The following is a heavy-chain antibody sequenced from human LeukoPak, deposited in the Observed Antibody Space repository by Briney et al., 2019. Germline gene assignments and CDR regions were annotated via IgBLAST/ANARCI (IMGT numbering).Heavy chain of an antibody. CDR1: GFTFSSYG. D-gene: IGHD3-9*01. V-gene: IGHV3-48*04. Sequence: GGSLRLSCAASGFTFSSYGMHWVRQAPGKGLEWVSYISSSGSTIYYADSVKGRFTISRDNAKNSLYLQMNSLRAEDTAVYYCAREFYDILTGYYRPTYYFDYWGQGTLVTVSS. J-gene: IGHJ4*02. CDR2: ISSSGSTI. CDR3: AREFYDILTGYYRPTYYFDY.